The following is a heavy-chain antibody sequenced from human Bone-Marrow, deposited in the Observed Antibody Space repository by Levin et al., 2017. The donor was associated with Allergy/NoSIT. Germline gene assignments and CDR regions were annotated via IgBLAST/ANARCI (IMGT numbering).Heavy chain of an antibody. J-gene: IGHJ4*02. Sequence: GGSLRLSCAASGFVFSTYGMHWVRQAPGKGLEWVAVISYDGSNKYYADSVKGRFTISRDNSNNTLFLQMNSLRPEDTAVYYGRLGLPAAKGGVDYWGQGTLVTVSS. V-gene: IGHV3-30*03. CDR1: GFVFSTYG. D-gene: IGHD2-2*01. CDR2: ISYDGSNK. CDR3: RLGLPAAKGGVDY.